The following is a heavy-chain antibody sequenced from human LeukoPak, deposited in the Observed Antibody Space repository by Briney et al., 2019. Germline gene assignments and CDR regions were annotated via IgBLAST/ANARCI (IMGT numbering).Heavy chain of an antibody. Sequence: SVKVPCRTSGFTFTSSAMQWVRQARGQRLEWIGWIVVGSGNTNYAQKFQERATFTRDMSTSTAYMELSSLRSEDTAVYYCAAANKGSYYDGYYWGQGTPVTVSS. CDR2: IVVGSGNT. D-gene: IGHD1-26*01. J-gene: IGHJ1*01. V-gene: IGHV1-58*02. CDR1: GFTFTSSA. CDR3: AAANKGSYYDGYY.